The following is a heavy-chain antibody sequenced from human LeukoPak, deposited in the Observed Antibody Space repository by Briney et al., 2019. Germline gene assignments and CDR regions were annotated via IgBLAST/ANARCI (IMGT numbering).Heavy chain of an antibody. D-gene: IGHD1-26*01. CDR1: GYSFTSYD. V-gene: IGHV1-2*02. Sequence: ASVKVSCKASGYSFTSYDINWVRQATGQGLEWMGWINPNSGGTNYAQKFQGRVAMTRDTSISTAYMELSRLTSDDTAVYYCARLGQVILPNDAFDIWGQGTMVSVSS. CDR2: INPNSGGT. CDR3: ARLGQVILPNDAFDI. J-gene: IGHJ3*02.